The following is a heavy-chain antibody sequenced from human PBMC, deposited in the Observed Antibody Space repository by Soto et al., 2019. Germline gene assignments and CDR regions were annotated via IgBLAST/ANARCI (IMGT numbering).Heavy chain of an antibody. D-gene: IGHD2-8*01. CDR1: GFTFGNYA. V-gene: IGHV3-23*01. CDR2: LGGGGDDT. CDR3: AKDGIPYKGVWDASVL. J-gene: IGHJ3*01. Sequence: PGGSLRLSCAASGFTFGNYAMSWVRQAPGKGLEWVASLGGGGDDTYYAASVRGRFTVARDNSNNKLFLQMNSLSDEDTAVYYCAKDGIPYKGVWDASVLWAQGTKVTVSS.